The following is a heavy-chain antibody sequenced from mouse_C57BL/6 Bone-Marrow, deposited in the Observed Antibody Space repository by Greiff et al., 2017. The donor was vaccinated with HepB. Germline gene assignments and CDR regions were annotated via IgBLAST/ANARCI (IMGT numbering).Heavy chain of an antibody. J-gene: IGHJ3*01. V-gene: IGHV10-1*01. Sequence: EVQLVESGGGLVQPQGSLKLSCAASGFSFNTYAMNWVRQAPGKGLEWVARIRSKSNNYATYYADSVKDRFTISRDESESMLYLQMNNLKTEDTAMYYCVRGDYLFAYWGQGTLVTVSA. D-gene: IGHD1-1*01. CDR1: GFSFNTYA. CDR2: IRSKSNNYAT. CDR3: VRGDYLFAY.